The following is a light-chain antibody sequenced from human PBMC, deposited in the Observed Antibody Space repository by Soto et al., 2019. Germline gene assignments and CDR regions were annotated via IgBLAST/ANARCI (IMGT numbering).Light chain of an antibody. CDR1: SSDVGNNNR. V-gene: IGLV2-18*02. CDR2: EVS. Sequence: QSALTQPPSVSGSPGQSVTISCTGTSSDVGNNNRVSWYQQSPGTAPKLMIYEVSNRPSGVPDRFSGSKSGNTASLTISGLRAEDEADYYCSSYTSSSTYVFGTGTKLTVL. CDR3: SSYTSSSTYV. J-gene: IGLJ1*01.